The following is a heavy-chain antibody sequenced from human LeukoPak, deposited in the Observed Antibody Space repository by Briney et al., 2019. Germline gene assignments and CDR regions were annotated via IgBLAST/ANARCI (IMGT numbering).Heavy chain of an antibody. CDR1: GFTFSSYS. CDR2: ISSSYI. CDR3: ARGLKLWFGELSAFDY. D-gene: IGHD3-10*01. V-gene: IGHV3-21*01. Sequence: GGSLRLSCAASGFTFSSYSMNWVRQAPGKGLEWVSSISSSYIYYADSVKGRFTISRDNAKNSLYLQMNSLRAEDTAVYYCARGLKLWFGELSAFDYWGQGTLVTVSS. J-gene: IGHJ4*02.